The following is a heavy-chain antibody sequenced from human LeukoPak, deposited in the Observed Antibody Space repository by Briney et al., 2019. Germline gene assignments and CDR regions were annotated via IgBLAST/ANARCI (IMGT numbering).Heavy chain of an antibody. CDR2: IYYSGST. Sequence: SETLSLTCTASGGSISSYYWSWIRQPPGKGLEWIGYIYYSGSTNYNPSLKSRVTISVDTSKNQFSLKLSSVTAADTAVYYCARGHDFWSGYYGYWGQGTLVTVSS. CDR3: ARGHDFWSGYYGY. V-gene: IGHV4-59*08. J-gene: IGHJ4*02. D-gene: IGHD3-3*01. CDR1: GGSISSYY.